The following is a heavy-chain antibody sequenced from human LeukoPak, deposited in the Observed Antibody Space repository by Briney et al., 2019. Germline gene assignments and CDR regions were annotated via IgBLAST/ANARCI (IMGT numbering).Heavy chain of an antibody. Sequence: GGSLRLSCAASGFIFNNYAMHWVRQAPGKGLEYVSAIGGNGDTSYYADSVKGRFTISRDNSKNTVYLQMGSLRTEDMAVCYCATRHEYSYPYWGQGTLVTVSS. D-gene: IGHD5-18*01. J-gene: IGHJ4*02. CDR2: IGGNGDTS. CDR1: GFIFNNYA. CDR3: ATRHEYSYPY. V-gene: IGHV3-64*02.